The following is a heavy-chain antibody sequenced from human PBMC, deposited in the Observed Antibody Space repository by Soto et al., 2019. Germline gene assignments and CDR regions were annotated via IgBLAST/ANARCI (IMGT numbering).Heavy chain of an antibody. Sequence: KPSETLSLTCTVSGGSISGSSYYWGWIRQSPGKGLEWIGSIYYRGSTYYSPSLKSRVTMSVDTSNNQFSLKLNSVTAADTAVYYCARPGGPAAPESAFDIWGQGTMVTVSS. CDR3: ARPGGPAAPESAFDI. D-gene: IGHD2-2*01. CDR1: GGSISGSSYY. V-gene: IGHV4-39*01. CDR2: IYYRGST. J-gene: IGHJ3*02.